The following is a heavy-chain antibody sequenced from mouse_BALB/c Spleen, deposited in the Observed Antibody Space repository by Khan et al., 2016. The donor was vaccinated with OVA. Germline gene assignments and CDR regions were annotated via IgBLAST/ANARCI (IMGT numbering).Heavy chain of an antibody. Sequence: QVQLQQSGGDLVRPGASVKLSCKTSGYIFTSYWIHWVKQRSGQGLEWIARIYPGTGSTYYNETFKGKATLTADNSSSTAYMQLNSLNSEDSSVYLCAGGRGYGKFFAYWGQGTLVTVSA. V-gene: IGHV1S132*01. J-gene: IGHJ3*01. D-gene: IGHD1-1*02. CDR1: GYIFTSYW. CDR3: AGGRGYGKFFAY. CDR2: IYPGTGST.